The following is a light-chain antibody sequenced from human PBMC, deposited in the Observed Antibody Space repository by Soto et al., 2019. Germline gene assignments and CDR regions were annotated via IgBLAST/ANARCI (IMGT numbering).Light chain of an antibody. V-gene: IGKV1-5*03. CDR1: QTISSW. CDR3: QHYNSYSEA. Sequence: DIQMTQSPSTLSRSVGVRVTIACRASQTISSWLAWYQQKPGKAPKLLIYKASTLKSGVPSRFSGSGSGTEFTLTISSLQPDDFATYYCQHYNSYSEAFGQGTKVDIK. CDR2: KAS. J-gene: IGKJ1*01.